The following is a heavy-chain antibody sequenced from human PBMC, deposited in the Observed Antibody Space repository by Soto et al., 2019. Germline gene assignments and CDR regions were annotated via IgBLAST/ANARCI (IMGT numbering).Heavy chain of an antibody. D-gene: IGHD2-2*01. J-gene: IGHJ6*02. V-gene: IGHV1-69*01. CDR2: IIPISETT. CDR3: ARSQGSSTSLEIYYYYYYGMDV. Sequence: QVQLVQSGAEVKKPGSSVKVSSKASGGTFSSYAISWVRQAPGQGLEWMGGIIPISETTNYAQKFQGRVTISADESKSTDYMELSSLRSEDTAVYYCARSQGSSTSLEIYYYYYYGMDVWGQGTTVTVSS. CDR1: GGTFSSYA.